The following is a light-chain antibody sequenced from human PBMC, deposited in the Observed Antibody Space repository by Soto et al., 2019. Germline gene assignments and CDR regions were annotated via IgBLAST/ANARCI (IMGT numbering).Light chain of an antibody. CDR1: SGDIGDYNY. V-gene: IGLV2-14*01. CDR2: DVS. Sequence: QSALTQPASVSGSPGQSITISCVGTSGDIGDYNYVSWYQQHPGKVPKVIIYDVSNRPSGVYYRFSGTKSGNTSSLTVSGLQAEDEADYYCCSYTRSGPLLFGTGTKVTVL. J-gene: IGLJ1*01. CDR3: CSYTRSGPLL.